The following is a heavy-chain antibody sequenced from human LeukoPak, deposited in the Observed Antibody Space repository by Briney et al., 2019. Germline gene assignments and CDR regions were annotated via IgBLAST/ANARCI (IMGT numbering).Heavy chain of an antibody. CDR3: AIYLDSGRYLDS. Sequence: PSETLSLTCTVSGGSISSGGYYLSWVRQLPGKGLEWIGYIYYSGSTYYNPSLQSRLTISVDTSKNQFSLKLYSVTAADTAMYYCAIYLDSGRYLDSWGQGTLVTVSS. J-gene: IGHJ4*02. CDR2: IYYSGST. V-gene: IGHV4-31*03. D-gene: IGHD6-19*01. CDR1: GGSISSGGYY.